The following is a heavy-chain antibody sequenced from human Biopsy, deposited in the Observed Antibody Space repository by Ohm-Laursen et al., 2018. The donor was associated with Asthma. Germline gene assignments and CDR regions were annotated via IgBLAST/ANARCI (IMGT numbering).Heavy chain of an antibody. CDR2: IYHSGST. CDR1: GGSISSGGYS. V-gene: IGHV4-30-2*01. J-gene: IGHJ4*02. D-gene: IGHD5-24*01. CDR3: ARVKDGYNFDH. Sequence: PSDTLSLTCAVSGGSISSGGYSWSWIRQPPGKGLEWIGYIYHSGSTYYNPSLKSRVTISVDRSKNQFSLKLSSVTAADTAVYYCARVKDGYNFDHWGQGTLVTVSS.